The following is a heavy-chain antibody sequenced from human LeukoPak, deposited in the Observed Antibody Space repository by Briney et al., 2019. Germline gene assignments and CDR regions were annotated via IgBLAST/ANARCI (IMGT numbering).Heavy chain of an antibody. CDR2: IRGSGGGT. CDR3: GRDPNGDYVGAFDF. V-gene: IGHV3-23*01. CDR1: GFTFSNYA. J-gene: IGHJ3*01. D-gene: IGHD4-17*01. Sequence: QTGGSLRLSCAASGFTFSNYAMTWVRLTPGKGLEWVPSIRGSGGGTSYADSVKGRFTMSRDNSKSTLYLQMNSLRAEDTALYYCGRDPNGDYVGAFDFWGQGTTVTVSS.